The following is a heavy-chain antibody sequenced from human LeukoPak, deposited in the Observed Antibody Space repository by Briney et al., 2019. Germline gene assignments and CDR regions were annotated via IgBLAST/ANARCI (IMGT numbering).Heavy chain of an antibody. V-gene: IGHV4-39*01. CDR1: GGSISGSSYY. D-gene: IGHD4-17*01. J-gene: IGHJ4*02. CDR2: GFYSGSA. CDR3: ARLRGAMTPVTSDFDY. Sequence: PSETLSLTCTVSGGSISGSSYYWASVRQPPGKGREWIGSGFYSGSAYYNPSLKSRVTIAVDTSKNQFSLSLSSLTAADTAVYYCARLRGAMTPVTSDFDYWGQGTLVTVSS.